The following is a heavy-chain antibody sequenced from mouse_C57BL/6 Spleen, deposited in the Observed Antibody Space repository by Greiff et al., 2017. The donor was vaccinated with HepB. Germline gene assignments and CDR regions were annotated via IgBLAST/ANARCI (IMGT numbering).Heavy chain of an antibody. CDR3: ARELGREYAMDY. CDR2: IHPNSGST. V-gene: IGHV1-64*01. D-gene: IGHD4-1*01. J-gene: IGHJ4*01. Sequence: VKLQQPGAELVKPGASVKLSCKASGYTFTSYWMHWVKQRPGQGLEWIGMIHPNSGSTNYNEKFKSKATLTVDKSSSTAYMQLSSLTSEDSAVYYCARELGREYAMDYWGQGTSVTVSS. CDR1: GYTFTSYW.